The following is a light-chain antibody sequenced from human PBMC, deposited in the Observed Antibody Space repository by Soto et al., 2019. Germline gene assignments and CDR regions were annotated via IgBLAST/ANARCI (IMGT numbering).Light chain of an antibody. CDR1: QSVNTN. V-gene: IGKV3-15*01. CDR2: GAS. Sequence: EIVMTQSPATLSVSPGERATLSCRASQSVNTNLAWYQQKPGQGPRLLIYGASTRATGIPAKFSGSGSGTEFTLTISSLQSEDFAVYYCQQYNNLITFGQGTRREIK. CDR3: QQYNNLIT. J-gene: IGKJ5*01.